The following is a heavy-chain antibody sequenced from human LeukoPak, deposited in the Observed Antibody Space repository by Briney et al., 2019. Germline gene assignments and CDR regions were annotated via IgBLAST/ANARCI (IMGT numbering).Heavy chain of an antibody. V-gene: IGHV3-30*01. CDR2: ISYDGSNK. Sequence: GGSLRLSCAASGFTFSSYAMHWVRQAPGKGLEWVAVISYDGSNKYYADSVKGRFNISRDNSKNTLYLQMNSLRAEDTAVYYCARDRCSSTSCYFDYWGQGTLVTVSS. CDR3: ARDRCSSTSCYFDY. D-gene: IGHD2-2*01. J-gene: IGHJ4*02. CDR1: GFTFSSYA.